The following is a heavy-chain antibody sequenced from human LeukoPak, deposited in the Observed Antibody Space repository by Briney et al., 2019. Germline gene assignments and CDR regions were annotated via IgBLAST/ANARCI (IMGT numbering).Heavy chain of an antibody. CDR1: GGSISSGGYY. Sequence: SETLSLTCTVSGGSISSGGYYWSWIRQHPGKGLEWIVYIYYSGSTYYNPSLKSRVTISVDTSKNQFSLKLSSVTAADTAVYYCARASYGGNSKIVDYWGQGTLVTVSS. V-gene: IGHV4-31*03. CDR2: IYYSGST. CDR3: ARASYGGNSKIVDY. J-gene: IGHJ4*02. D-gene: IGHD4-23*01.